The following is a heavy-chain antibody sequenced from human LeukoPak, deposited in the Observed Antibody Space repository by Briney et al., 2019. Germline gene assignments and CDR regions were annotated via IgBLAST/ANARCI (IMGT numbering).Heavy chain of an antibody. CDR2: INPNSGGT. Sequence: ASVKVSCKASGYTFTGYYMHWVRQAPGQGLEWMGWINPNSGGTNYAQKFQGRVTMTRDTSISTAYMELSRLRSDDTAVYYCARVTYTPPPPGEETVKGWFGELLPNYYYYGMDVWGQGTTVTVSS. J-gene: IGHJ6*02. CDR1: GYTFTGYY. D-gene: IGHD3-10*01. V-gene: IGHV1-2*02. CDR3: ARVTYTPPPPGEETVKGWFGELLPNYYYYGMDV.